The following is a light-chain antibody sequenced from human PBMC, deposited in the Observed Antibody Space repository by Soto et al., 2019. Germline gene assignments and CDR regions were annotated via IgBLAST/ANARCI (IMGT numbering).Light chain of an antibody. V-gene: IGKV1-8*01. Sequence: IRLKQSPSAVSASPGERAILTCRASQGISTYLAWYQQKPGQAPKLLIYAASRIQSGVPARFNGSGSGTDFTLTISSLQPEDFAIYYCQQRCNSRTFGQGTKVDIK. CDR2: AAS. CDR3: QQRCNSRT. CDR1: QGISTY. J-gene: IGKJ1*01.